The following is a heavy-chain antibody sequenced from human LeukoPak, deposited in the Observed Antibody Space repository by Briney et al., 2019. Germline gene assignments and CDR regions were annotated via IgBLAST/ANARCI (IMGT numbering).Heavy chain of an antibody. CDR2: IKQGGSEK. V-gene: IGHV3-7*01. J-gene: IGHJ4*02. D-gene: IGHD3-9*01. CDR1: GFNFSKNW. CDR3: ARDGGKWYYDILTGYSYFDY. Sequence: PGGSLRLSCAVSGFNFSKNWMTWVRQAPGKGLEWVADIKQGGSEKYYVDSVKGRFTISRDNAKNSLYLQMNSLRAEDTAVYYCARDGGKWYYDILTGYSYFDYWGQGTLVTVSS.